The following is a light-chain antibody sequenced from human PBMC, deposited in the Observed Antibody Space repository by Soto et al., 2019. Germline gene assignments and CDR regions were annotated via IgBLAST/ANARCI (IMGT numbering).Light chain of an antibody. Sequence: DIQMTQSPSTLSASVGDRVTITCRASQSISYWLDWYQQKPGKAPNLLIYKASSLESGVPSRFSGSGSGTEFTLTISSLQPDDLATYYCQQYNNYWTFGQGTKVDIK. J-gene: IGKJ1*01. CDR1: QSISYW. CDR3: QQYNNYWT. CDR2: KAS. V-gene: IGKV1-5*03.